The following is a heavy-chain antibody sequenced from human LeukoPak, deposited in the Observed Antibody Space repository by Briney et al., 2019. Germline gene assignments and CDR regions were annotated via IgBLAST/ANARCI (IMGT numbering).Heavy chain of an antibody. CDR2: INPNSGGT. V-gene: IGHV1-2*02. J-gene: IGHJ6*02. D-gene: IGHD2-2*01. Sequence: ASVKVSCKASGYTFTGYYMHWVRQAPGQGLEWMGWINPNSGGTNYAQKFQGRVTMTRDTSISTAYMELSRLRSDDTAVYYCARMPVPAAPYYYYYGMDVWGQGTTVTASS. CDR3: ARMPVPAAPYYYYYGMDV. CDR1: GYTFTGYY.